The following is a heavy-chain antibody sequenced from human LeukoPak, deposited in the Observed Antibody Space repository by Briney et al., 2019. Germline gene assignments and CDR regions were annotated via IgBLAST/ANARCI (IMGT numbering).Heavy chain of an antibody. J-gene: IGHJ6*02. V-gene: IGHV3-23*01. CDR3: ARDRSYDSSGYRHYYYGMDV. D-gene: IGHD3-22*01. CDR1: GFTFSNSA. CDR2: ISASGGTT. Sequence: GGSLRLSCAVSGFTFSNSAMSWVRQAPGKGLEWVSAISASGGTTYYADSVKGRFTISRDNSKNTLYLQMNSLRAEDTAVYYCARDRSYDSSGYRHYYYGMDVWGQGTTVTVSS.